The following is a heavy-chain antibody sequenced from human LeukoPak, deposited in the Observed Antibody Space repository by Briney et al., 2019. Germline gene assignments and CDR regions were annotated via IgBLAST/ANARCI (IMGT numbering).Heavy chain of an antibody. D-gene: IGHD2-2*01. V-gene: IGHV1-8*01. Sequence: ASVKVSCKASGYTFTSYDINWVRQATGQGLEWMGWMNPKSGNTGYAQKFQGRVTMTRNTSTSTAYMELSSLRSEDTAVYYCARGWVPAAMRTGRTKYYFDYWGQGTLVTVSS. CDR2: MNPKSGNT. CDR1: GYTFTSYD. CDR3: ARGWVPAAMRTGRTKYYFDY. J-gene: IGHJ4*02.